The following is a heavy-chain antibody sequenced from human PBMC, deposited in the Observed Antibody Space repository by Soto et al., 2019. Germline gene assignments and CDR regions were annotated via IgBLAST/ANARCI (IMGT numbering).Heavy chain of an antibody. J-gene: IGHJ6*02. Sequence: PSETLSLTCTVSGGSVNTYNLFWAWVRQPPGKGLEWIGEIHHSGSTNYNPSLKSRVTISGDKSKNQFSLKLSSVTAADTAVYYCTRPSWFGDYYYGMDVWGQGTTVTVSS. CDR3: TRPSWFGDYYYGMDV. CDR2: IHHSGST. CDR1: GGSVNTYNLF. D-gene: IGHD3-10*01. V-gene: IGHV4-4*02.